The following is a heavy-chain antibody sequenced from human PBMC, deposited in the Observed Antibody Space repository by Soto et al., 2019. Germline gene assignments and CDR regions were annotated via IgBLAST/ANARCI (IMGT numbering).Heavy chain of an antibody. CDR2: ISYDGNNK. CDR3: ARGGGADVMDV. D-gene: IGHD1-26*01. V-gene: IGHV3-30-3*01. Sequence: QVQLVESGGDVVQPGRSLSLSCAASGFTFFKYAMHWVRQAPGKGLEWVAVISYDGNNKYYADSVRGRFTISRDHSNNTLYLQMNSPRGDDTAIYYCARGGGADVMDVWSQGTTVTVSS. J-gene: IGHJ6*02. CDR1: GFTFFKYA.